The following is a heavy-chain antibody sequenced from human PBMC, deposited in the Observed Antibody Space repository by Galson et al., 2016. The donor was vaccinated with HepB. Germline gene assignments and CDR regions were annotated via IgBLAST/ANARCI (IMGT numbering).Heavy chain of an antibody. CDR2: IGWDNNE. J-gene: IGHJ3*02. CDR1: GFSLRTNGMC. V-gene: IGHV2-70*11. CDR3: ARTPRYCRGDGCDGFDI. D-gene: IGHD2-15*01. Sequence: PALVKPTQTLTLTCTFSGFSLRTNGMCVSWIRQPPGKALEWLARIGWDNNEYRHLPLRTRLTISKDTSKNQVVLTMTNLDPEDTATYYCARTPRYCRGDGCDGFDIWGQGTMVTVSS.